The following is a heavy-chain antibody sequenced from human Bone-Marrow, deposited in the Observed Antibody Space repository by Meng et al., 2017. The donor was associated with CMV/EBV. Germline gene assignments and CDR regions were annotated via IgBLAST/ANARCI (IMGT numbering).Heavy chain of an antibody. V-gene: IGHV1-69*06. CDR3: ARDGGHDYRYYYYGMDV. Sequence: SVKVSCKASGGTFISYAITWVRRAPGQGLEWMGGIIPIFGTANYAQKFQGRVTITADKSTSTAYMELSSLRSEDTAVYYCARDGGHDYRYYYYGMDVWGQGTTVTVSS. CDR2: IIPIFGTA. J-gene: IGHJ6*02. CDR1: GGTFISYA. D-gene: IGHD4-11*01.